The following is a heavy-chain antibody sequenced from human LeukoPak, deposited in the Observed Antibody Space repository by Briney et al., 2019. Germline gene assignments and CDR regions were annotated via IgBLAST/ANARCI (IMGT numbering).Heavy chain of an antibody. CDR1: GFTFSTYA. CDR2: ISGSGGST. D-gene: IGHD3-3*01. CDR3: AKGRDYDFWSGYYSDYYYYGMDV. V-gene: IGHV3-23*01. J-gene: IGHJ6*02. Sequence: GGSLRLSCAASGFTFSTYAMSWVRQAPGKGLEWVSAISGSGGSTYYADSVKGRFTISRDNSKNTLYLQMNSLRAEDTAVYYCAKGRDYDFWSGYYSDYYYYGMDVWGQGTTVTVSS.